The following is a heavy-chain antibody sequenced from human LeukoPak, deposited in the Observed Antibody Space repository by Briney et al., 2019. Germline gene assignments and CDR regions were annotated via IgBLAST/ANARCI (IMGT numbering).Heavy chain of an antibody. J-gene: IGHJ4*02. Sequence: PSETLSLTCTVSGYSISSGYYWGWIRPPPGKGLEWIGSIYHSGSTYYNPSLKSRVTISVDTSKNQFSLKLSSVTAADTAVYYCARTPYSGSYYGGYFDYWGQGTLVTVSS. V-gene: IGHV4-38-2*02. CDR2: IYHSGST. D-gene: IGHD1-26*01. CDR1: GYSISSGYY. CDR3: ARTPYSGSYYGGYFDY.